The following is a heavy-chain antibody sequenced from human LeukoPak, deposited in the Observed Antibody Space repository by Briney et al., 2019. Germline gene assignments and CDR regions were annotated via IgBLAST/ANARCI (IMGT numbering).Heavy chain of an antibody. CDR1: GGTFSIYA. D-gene: IGHD2-15*01. J-gene: IGHJ5*02. CDR2: IIPILGTA. CDR3: ARDLLDCSGGSCYSSWFDP. V-gene: IGHV1-69*13. Sequence: ASVKVSCKASGGTFSIYAISWVRQAPGQGLEWMGGIIPILGTANYAQKFQGRVTITADESTSTAYMELSSLRSEDTAVYYRARDLLDCSGGSCYSSWFDPWGQGTLVTVSS.